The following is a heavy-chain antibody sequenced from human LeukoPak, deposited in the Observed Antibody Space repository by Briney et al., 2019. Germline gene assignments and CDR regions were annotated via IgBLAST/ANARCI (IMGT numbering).Heavy chain of an antibody. J-gene: IGHJ4*02. CDR3: AKEIRFLDRGYFDY. CDR1: GFTFSSYS. Sequence: PGGSLRLSCAASGFTFSSYSMNWVRQAPGKGLEWVSSISGSSSYIYYADSVKGRFTISRDNAKNSLYLQMNSLRAEDTAVYYCAKEIRFLDRGYFDYWGQGTLVTVSS. D-gene: IGHD3-3*01. V-gene: IGHV3-21*01. CDR2: ISGSSSYI.